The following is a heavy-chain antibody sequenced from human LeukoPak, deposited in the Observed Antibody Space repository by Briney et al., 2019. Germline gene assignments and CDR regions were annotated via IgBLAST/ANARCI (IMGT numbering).Heavy chain of an antibody. J-gene: IGHJ4*02. CDR3: ARDELAVAKKGFLDS. Sequence: GGSLRLSCAASGFIFSSYGMHWVRQAPGKGLEWVAVIWYDGSNKYYADSVKGRFTISRDNSKNTLYLQVNSLRAEDTAVYYCARDELAVAKKGFLDSWGQGTLVTVSS. CDR1: GFIFSSYG. V-gene: IGHV3-33*01. CDR2: IWYDGSNK. D-gene: IGHD6-19*01.